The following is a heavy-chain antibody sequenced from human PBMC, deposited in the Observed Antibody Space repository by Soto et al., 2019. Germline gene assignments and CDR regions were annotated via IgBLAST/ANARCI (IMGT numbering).Heavy chain of an antibody. CDR1: GYSISSGYY. D-gene: IGHD3-9*01. CDR2: IYHSGST. V-gene: IGHV4-38-2*01. J-gene: IGHJ4*02. CDR3: ATSPRNHYDILTGYNPSGYYFDY. Sequence: TLSLTCAVSGYSISSGYYWGWIRQPPGKGLEWIGSIYHSGSTYYNPSLKSRVTISVDTSKNQFSLKLSSVTAADTAVYYCATSPRNHYDILTGYNPSGYYFDYWGQGNLVTVSS.